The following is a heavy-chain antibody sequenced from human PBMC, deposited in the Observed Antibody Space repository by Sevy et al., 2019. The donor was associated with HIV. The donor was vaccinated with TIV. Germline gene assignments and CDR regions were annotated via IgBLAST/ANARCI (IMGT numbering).Heavy chain of an antibody. Sequence: GESLKISCAASGFTFSSYGMHWVRQAPGKGLEWVAVIWYYGSNKYYADSVKGRFTISRDNSKNTLYLQMNSLRAEDTAVYYCARVGKQLVAAYYYYGMDVWGQGTTVTVSS. CDR3: ARVGKQLVAAYYYYGMDV. D-gene: IGHD6-6*01. V-gene: IGHV3-33*01. CDR1: GFTFSSYG. J-gene: IGHJ6*02. CDR2: IWYYGSNK.